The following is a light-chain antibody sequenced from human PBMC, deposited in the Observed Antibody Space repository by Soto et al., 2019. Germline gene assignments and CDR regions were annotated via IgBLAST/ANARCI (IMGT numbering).Light chain of an antibody. V-gene: IGKV1-5*01. CDR3: QQYYSYFRT. CDR1: QSISSW. J-gene: IGKJ1*01. Sequence: DIQMTQSPSTLSASVGDRVTITCRASQSISSWLAWYQQKPGKAPKLLIYDASTLQSGVPSRFSGSGSGTDFTLTISCLQSEDFATYYCQQYYSYFRTFGQGTKVDIK. CDR2: DAS.